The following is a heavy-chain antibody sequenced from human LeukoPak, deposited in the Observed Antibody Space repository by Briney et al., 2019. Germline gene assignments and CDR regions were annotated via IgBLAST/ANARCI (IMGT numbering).Heavy chain of an antibody. CDR3: ARGPILLWIHNGMDV. V-gene: IGHV3-49*04. CDR1: GFIFGDHA. Sequence: GGSLRLSCRGYGFIFGDHAMSWVRRPPGKGLEWVGFIRSRAYGATTGYAASVEGRFIISRDDSKGIAYLEMNSLETDDTALYYCARGPILLWIHNGMDVWGQGTTVIVSS. J-gene: IGHJ6*02. CDR2: IRSRAYGATT. D-gene: IGHD3-10*01.